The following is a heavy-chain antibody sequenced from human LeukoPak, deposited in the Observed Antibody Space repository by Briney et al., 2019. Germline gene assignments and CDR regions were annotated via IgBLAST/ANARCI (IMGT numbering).Heavy chain of an antibody. CDR1: GYSISNDYY. Sequence: SETLSLTCVVSGYSISNDYYWGWIRQPPGKGLEWIGNIYHSGGSYYNPSLKSRVTISVDTSRNQFSLKLSSVTAADTAVYYCATNPGGYCSSTSCYGEAPWGQGTLVTVSS. V-gene: IGHV4-38-2*01. CDR2: IYHSGGS. D-gene: IGHD2-2*01. J-gene: IGHJ5*02. CDR3: ATNPGGYCSSTSCYGEAP.